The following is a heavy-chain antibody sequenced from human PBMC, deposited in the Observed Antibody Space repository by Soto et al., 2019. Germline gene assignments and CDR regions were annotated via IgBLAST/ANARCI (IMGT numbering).Heavy chain of an antibody. D-gene: IGHD3-22*01. V-gene: IGHV3-30*18. CDR1: GFTFSSYG. J-gene: IGHJ4*02. Sequence: GGSLRLSCAASGFTFSSYGMHWVRQAPGKGLEWVAVISYDGSNKYYADSVKGRFTISRDNSKNTLYLQMNSLRAEDTAVYYCANEDSSGSTPLSYWGQGTLVTVSS. CDR3: ANEDSSGSTPLSY. CDR2: ISYDGSNK.